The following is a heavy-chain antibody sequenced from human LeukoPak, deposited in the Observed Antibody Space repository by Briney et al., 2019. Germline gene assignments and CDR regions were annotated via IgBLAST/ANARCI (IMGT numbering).Heavy chain of an antibody. D-gene: IGHD3-10*01. CDR1: GFMFSSWW. CDR2: IKSDGSET. Sequence: GGSLRLSCAASGFMFSSWWMTWVRQTPGKGLERVANIKSDGSETYYMDSVKGRFTISRYNAKNSLYLEMNSLRADDTAVYYCTRDRGYQSFDYWGQGTLVTVSS. CDR3: TRDRGYQSFDY. J-gene: IGHJ4*02. V-gene: IGHV3-7*01.